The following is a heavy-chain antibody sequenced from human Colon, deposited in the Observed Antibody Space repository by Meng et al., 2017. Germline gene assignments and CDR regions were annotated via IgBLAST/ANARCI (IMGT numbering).Heavy chain of an antibody. V-gene: IGHV4-61*02. Sequence: SETLSLTCTVSGGSISSGSYYWSWIRQPAGTGLEWIWRIYTSGSTTYNPSLKSRVTISVDPSKHQFSLKLSSVTAADTAVYYCARDLGYCSGGSCYSGRDIWGQGTLVTVSS. J-gene: IGHJ4*02. CDR3: ARDLGYCSGGSCYSGRDI. CDR1: GGSISSGSYY. D-gene: IGHD2-15*01. CDR2: IYTSGST.